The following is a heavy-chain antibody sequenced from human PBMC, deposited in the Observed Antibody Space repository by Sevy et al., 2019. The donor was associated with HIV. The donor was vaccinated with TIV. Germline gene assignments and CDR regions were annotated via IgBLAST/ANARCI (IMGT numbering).Heavy chain of an antibody. CDR1: GFTFSSYS. Sequence: GGSLRLSCAASGFTFSSYSMNWVRQAPGKGLEWVSYISSSSSTIYYAYSVKGRFTISRDNAKNSLYLQMNSLRDEDTAVYYCARDRPYYDSSGYYYGRDAFDIWGQGTMVTVSS. CDR2: ISSSSSTI. V-gene: IGHV3-48*02. D-gene: IGHD3-22*01. CDR3: ARDRPYYDSSGYYYGRDAFDI. J-gene: IGHJ3*02.